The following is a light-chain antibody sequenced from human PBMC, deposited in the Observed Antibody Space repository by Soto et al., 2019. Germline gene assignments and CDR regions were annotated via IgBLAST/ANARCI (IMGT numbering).Light chain of an antibody. V-gene: IGKV3-15*01. J-gene: IGKJ5*01. CDR1: ETVSTH. Sequence: EIVLTQSPATLSVSPGQRATLSCMATETVSTHLAWFQRQAGQPPRLLXYGSSTRATGVPDRFSGSGSGTEFALIISSLQSGDVAVYYWQQYSNWPPAITFGQGTRLEIK. CDR2: GSS. CDR3: QQYSNWPPAIT.